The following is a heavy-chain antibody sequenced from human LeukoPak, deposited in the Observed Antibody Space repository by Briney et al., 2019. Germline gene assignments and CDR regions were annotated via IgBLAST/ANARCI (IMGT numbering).Heavy chain of an antibody. J-gene: IGHJ4*02. CDR2: VNWDGGST. CDR3: AKVRGDYVWGSYRTLSFDY. Sequence: GGSLRLSCAASGFTFDDYAMHWVRHAPGKGLEWVSLVNWDGGSTYYADSVKGRFTISRDNSKNTLYLQMNSLRAEDTAVYYCAKVRGDYVWGSYRTLSFDYWGQGTLVTVSS. D-gene: IGHD3-16*02. CDR1: GFTFDDYA. V-gene: IGHV3-43D*03.